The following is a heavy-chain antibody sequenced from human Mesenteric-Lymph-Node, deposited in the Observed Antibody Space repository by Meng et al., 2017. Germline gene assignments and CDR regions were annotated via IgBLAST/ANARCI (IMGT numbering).Heavy chain of an antibody. D-gene: IGHD3-22*01. V-gene: IGHV4-39*07. Sequence: GSLRLSCTVSSGATSSTHYYWGWFRQPPGKGLQCIGSMSTSGTTFYNPSLQSRLTISLDRSRDQFSLRLSSVTAADTAVYYCARVVGGIFAFDIWGQGTMVTVSS. CDR1: SGATSSTHYY. CDR2: MSTSGTT. J-gene: IGHJ3*02. CDR3: ARVVGGIFAFDI.